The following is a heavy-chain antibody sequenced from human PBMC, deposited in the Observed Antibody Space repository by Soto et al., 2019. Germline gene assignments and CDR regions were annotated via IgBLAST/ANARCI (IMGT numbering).Heavy chain of an antibody. CDR3: AKAACVLRFLEWSPSCYYYYGMDV. CDR2: ISGSGGST. D-gene: IGHD3-3*01. J-gene: IGHJ6*02. V-gene: IGHV3-23*01. Sequence: HPGGSLRLSCAASGFTFSSYAMSWVRQAPGKGLEWVSAISGSGGSTYYADSVKGRFTISRDNSKNTLYLQMNSLRAEDTAVYYCAKAACVLRFLEWSPSCYYYYGMDVWGQGTTVTVSS. CDR1: GFTFSSYA.